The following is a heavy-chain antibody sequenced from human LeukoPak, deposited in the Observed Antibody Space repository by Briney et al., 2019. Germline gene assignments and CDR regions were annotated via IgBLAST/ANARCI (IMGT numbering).Heavy chain of an antibody. CDR3: AKAMVRFLEWLPNGMDV. D-gene: IGHD3-3*01. J-gene: IGHJ6*02. CDR2: ISYDGSNK. CDR1: GFTFSSYG. Sequence: GGSLRLSCAASGFTFSSYGMHWVRQAPGKGLEWLAVISYDGSNKYYADSVKGRFTISRDNSKSTLYLQMNSLRAEDTAVYYCAKAMVRFLEWLPNGMDVWGQGTTVTVSS. V-gene: IGHV3-30*18.